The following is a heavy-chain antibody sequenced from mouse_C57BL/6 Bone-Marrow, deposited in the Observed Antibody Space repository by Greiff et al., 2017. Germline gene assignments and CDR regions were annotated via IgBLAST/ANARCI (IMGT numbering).Heavy chain of an antibody. D-gene: IGHD1-1*01. Sequence: EVKVEESGGGLVQPGGSMKLSCAASGFTFSDAWMDWVRQSPEKGLEWVAEIRNKANNHSTYYAESVRGRFTISSDDSKSSVYLQMNSLRAEDTSIYCCTLSYYDSHYYAMDYWGQGTSVTVSS. CDR2: IRNKANNHST. CDR1: GFTFSDAW. J-gene: IGHJ4*01. V-gene: IGHV6-6*01. CDR3: TLSYYDSHYYAMDY.